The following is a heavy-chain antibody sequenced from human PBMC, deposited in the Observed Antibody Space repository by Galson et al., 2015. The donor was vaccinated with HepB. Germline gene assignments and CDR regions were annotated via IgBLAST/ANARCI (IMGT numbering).Heavy chain of an antibody. V-gene: IGHV1-18*01. J-gene: IGHJ3*02. CDR2: ISAYNGNT. Sequence: QSGAEVKKPGASVKVSCKASGYTFSTYGISWVRQAPGQGLEWMGWISAYNGNTNYAQMFQGRVSMTTDTSTSAAYMELRSLRSDDTAVYYCARWGSHDAFDIWGQGTMVTVSS. D-gene: IGHD3-16*01. CDR3: ARWGSHDAFDI. CDR1: GYTFSTYG.